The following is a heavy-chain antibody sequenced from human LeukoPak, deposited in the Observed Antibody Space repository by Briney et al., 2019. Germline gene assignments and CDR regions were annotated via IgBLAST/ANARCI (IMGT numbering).Heavy chain of an antibody. J-gene: IGHJ5*02. V-gene: IGHV4-31*03. CDR3: ARGDYCSSTSCYSDRGNWFDP. Sequence: PSETLSLTCTVSGGSISSGGYYWSWIRQHPGKGLEWIGYIYYSGSTYYNPSLKSRVTISVDTSKNQFSLKLSSVTAADTAVYYCARGDYCSSTSCYSDRGNWFDPWGQGTLVTVSS. CDR2: IYYSGST. D-gene: IGHD2-2*01. CDR1: GGSISSGGYY.